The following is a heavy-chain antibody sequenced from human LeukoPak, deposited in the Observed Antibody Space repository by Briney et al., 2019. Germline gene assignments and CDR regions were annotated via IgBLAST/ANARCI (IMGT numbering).Heavy chain of an antibody. J-gene: IGHJ4*02. Sequence: SETLSLTCAVYGGSFSGYYWSWIRQPPGKGLEWIGEINHSGSTNYNPSLKSRVTISVDTSKNQFSLKLSSVTAADTAVYYCARGTPYYDFWSGYYTGMMEKRSSYYFDYWGQGTLVTVSS. V-gene: IGHV4-34*01. CDR3: ARGTPYYDFWSGYYTGMMEKRSSYYFDY. CDR2: INHSGST. CDR1: GGSFSGYY. D-gene: IGHD3-3*01.